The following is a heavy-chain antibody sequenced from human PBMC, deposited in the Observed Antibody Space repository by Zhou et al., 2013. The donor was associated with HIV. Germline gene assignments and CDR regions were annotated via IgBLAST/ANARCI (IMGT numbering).Heavy chain of an antibody. CDR2: ISAYNGAT. D-gene: IGHD4-17*01. J-gene: IGHJ1*01. CDR3: ARGRGDDQEYFQL. CDR1: GYTFTTYG. V-gene: IGHV1-18*01. Sequence: QVQLVQSGGEVKKPGASVKVSCKASGYTFTTYGISWVRQAPGQGLEWMGWISAYNGATHFAQNFQGRVAMTTDTSTSTAYLDLRSLRFDDTAVYYCARGRGDDQEYFQLWGQGALVTVSS.